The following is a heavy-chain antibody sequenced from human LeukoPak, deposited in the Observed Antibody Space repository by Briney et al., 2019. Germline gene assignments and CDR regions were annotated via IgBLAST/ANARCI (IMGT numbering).Heavy chain of an antibody. CDR3: ARGSNPGKGYYYMDV. J-gene: IGHJ6*03. CDR1: GGSISDYY. CDR2: IYYSGST. Sequence: SETLSLTCTVSGGSISDYYWSWIRQPPGKGLEWIGYIYYSGSTNYNPSLKSRVTISVDTSKNQFSLKLSSVTAADTAVYYCARGSNPGKGYYYMDVWGKGTTVTVSS. V-gene: IGHV4-59*01. D-gene: IGHD3-10*01.